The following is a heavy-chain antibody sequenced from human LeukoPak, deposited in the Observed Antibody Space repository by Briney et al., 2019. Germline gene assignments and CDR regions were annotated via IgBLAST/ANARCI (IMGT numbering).Heavy chain of an antibody. D-gene: IGHD2-2*02. V-gene: IGHV4-39*01. J-gene: IGHJ4*02. CDR1: GGSISSSSYY. CDR2: IYYSGST. Sequence: SETLSLTCTVSGGSISSSSYYWGWIRQPPGKGLEWIGSIYYSGSTYYNPSLKSRVAISVDTSKNQFSPKLSSVTAADTAVYYCARPGVGCSSTNCYRGFDYWGQGTLVTVSS. CDR3: ARPGVGCSSTNCYRGFDY.